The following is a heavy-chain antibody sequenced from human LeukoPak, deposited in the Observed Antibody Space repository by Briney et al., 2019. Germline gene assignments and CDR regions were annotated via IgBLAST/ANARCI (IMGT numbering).Heavy chain of an antibody. Sequence: SETLSLTCTVSGGSISSYYWSWIRQPAGKGLEWIGRIYTSGGTNYNPSLKSRVTMSVDTSKNQFSLQLSSVTAADTAVYYGARAVGSGSFQTYYYYMDVWGKGTTVTISS. CDR1: GGSISSYY. CDR2: IYTSGGT. D-gene: IGHD3-10*01. J-gene: IGHJ6*03. V-gene: IGHV4-4*07. CDR3: ARAVGSGSFQTYYYYMDV.